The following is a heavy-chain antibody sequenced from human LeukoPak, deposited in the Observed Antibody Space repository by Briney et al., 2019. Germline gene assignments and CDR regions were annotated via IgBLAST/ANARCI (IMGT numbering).Heavy chain of an antibody. J-gene: IGHJ5*02. V-gene: IGHV4-34*01. CDR3: ARRGSSPGDFVWFDP. CDR1: GGSFSGYY. CDR2: INHSGST. Sequence: SETLSLTCAVYGGSFSGYYWSWIRQPPGKGLEWIGEINHSGSTNYNPSLKSRVTISVDTSKNQFSLKLSSVTAADTAVYYCARRGSSPGDFVWFDPWGQGTLVTVSS. D-gene: IGHD6-6*01.